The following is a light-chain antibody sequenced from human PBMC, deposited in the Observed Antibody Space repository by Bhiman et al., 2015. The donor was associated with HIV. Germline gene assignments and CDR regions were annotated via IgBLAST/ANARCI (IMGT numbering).Light chain of an antibody. CDR1: SSNIGNNY. V-gene: IGLV1-51*02. J-gene: IGLJ2*01. Sequence: QSLLTQPPSVSAAPGQKVTISCSGSSSNIGNNYVSWYQQLPGTAPKLLIYENNKRPSGIPDRFSGSKSGTSATLGITGLQTGDEADYYCGTWDSSLSAVVFGGGDQADRP. CDR3: GTWDSSLSAVV. CDR2: ENN.